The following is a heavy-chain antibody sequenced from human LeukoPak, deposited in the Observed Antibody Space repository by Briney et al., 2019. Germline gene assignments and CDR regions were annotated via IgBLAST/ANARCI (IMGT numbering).Heavy chain of an antibody. J-gene: IGHJ4*02. D-gene: IGHD2-21*01. Sequence: KPLETLSLTCTVSGGSIRSYYWSWIRQPPGKGLEWIGFIYYSGTTNYNPSLKSRVTISVDTSKNQFSLRLTSVTAADTAVYYCARNMVVNSLDNWGQGTLVTVSS. CDR3: ARNMVVNSLDN. CDR1: GGSIRSYY. V-gene: IGHV4-59*01. CDR2: IYYSGTT.